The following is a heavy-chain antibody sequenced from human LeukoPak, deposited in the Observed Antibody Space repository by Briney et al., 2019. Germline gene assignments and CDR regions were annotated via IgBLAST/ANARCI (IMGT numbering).Heavy chain of an antibody. D-gene: IGHD3-3*01. CDR1: GFTFSSYS. CDR2: ISSSSSTI. J-gene: IGHJ4*02. CDR3: ARTDPDFWSGYPLDY. V-gene: IGHV3-48*01. Sequence: GGSLRLSCAASGFTFSSYSMNWVRQASGKGLEWVSYISSSSSTIYYADSVKGRFTISRDNAKNSLYLQMNSLRAEDTAVYYCARTDPDFWSGYPLDYWGQGTLVTVSS.